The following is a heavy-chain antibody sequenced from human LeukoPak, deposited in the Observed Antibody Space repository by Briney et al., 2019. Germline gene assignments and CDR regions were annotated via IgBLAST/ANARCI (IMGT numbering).Heavy chain of an antibody. CDR2: IQGDGSGI. V-gene: IGHV3-74*01. Sequence: GGSLRLSCAASGFSFSTTWMHWVRQVPGKGLVWVSRIQGDGSGIIHADSVKGRFTISRDNAKNTLYLQMNSLSDEDTAVYYCVRDWFLALDYWGQGTLVTVSS. D-gene: IGHD3-10*01. CDR1: GFSFSTTW. CDR3: VRDWFLALDY. J-gene: IGHJ4*02.